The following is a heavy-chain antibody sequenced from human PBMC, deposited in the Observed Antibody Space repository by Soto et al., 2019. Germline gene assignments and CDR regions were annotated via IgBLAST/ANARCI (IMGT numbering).Heavy chain of an antibody. CDR2: IFHGGNT. D-gene: IGHD2-15*01. J-gene: IGHJ3*01. V-gene: IGHV4-38-2*01. CDR1: GFFISSGNY. CDR3: ARARWYDAFDV. Sequence: PSETLSLTCAVSGFFISSGNYWGWIRKPPGKGLEWIGSIFHGGNTYYNPSLKSRVTISVDMSKNQFSLQLNSVTAADTAVYYCARARWYDAFDVWGQGPVVTVSS.